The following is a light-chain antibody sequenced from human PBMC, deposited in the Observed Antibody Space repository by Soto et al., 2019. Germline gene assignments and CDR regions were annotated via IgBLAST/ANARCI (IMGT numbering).Light chain of an antibody. CDR3: AAWDDSLNAVV. V-gene: IGLV1-44*01. J-gene: IGLJ2*01. Sequence: QSVLTQPPSASGTPGQRVTISCSGSSSNIGSNTVNSYQQLPGTAPKLLIYSNNQRPSGVPDRLSGSKSGTSASLAISGLQSEDEADYYCAAWDDSLNAVVFGGGTKLTVL. CDR1: SSNIGSNT. CDR2: SNN.